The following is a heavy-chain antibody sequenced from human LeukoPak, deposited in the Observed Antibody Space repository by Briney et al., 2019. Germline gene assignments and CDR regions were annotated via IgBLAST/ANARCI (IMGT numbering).Heavy chain of an antibody. CDR1: GGSFSGYY. CDR3: ARAKYSGSYRGHWYFDL. J-gene: IGHJ2*01. Sequence: SETLSLTCAVYGGSFSGYYWSWIRQPPGKGLEWIGEINHSGSTNYNPSLKSRVTISVDTSKNQFSLKLSSVTAADTAVYYCARAKYSGSYRGHWYFDLWGRGTLVTVSS. D-gene: IGHD1-26*01. V-gene: IGHV4-34*01. CDR2: INHSGST.